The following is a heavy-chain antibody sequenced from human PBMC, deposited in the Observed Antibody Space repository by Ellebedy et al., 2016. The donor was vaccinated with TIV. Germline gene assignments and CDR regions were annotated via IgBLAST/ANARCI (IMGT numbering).Heavy chain of an antibody. CDR3: ARDNTVGGTNWFDP. CDR2: ISGLNGKT. J-gene: IGHJ5*02. D-gene: IGHD6-19*01. Sequence: AASVTVSCKASGYTFTDYYMHWVRQAPGPGLEWMGWISGLNGKTKYARTVQGRVTLTTDTAARTVYMELTSLRSDDTAVYYCARDNTVGGTNWFDPWGQGTLVIVSS. V-gene: IGHV1-18*04. CDR1: GYTFTDYY.